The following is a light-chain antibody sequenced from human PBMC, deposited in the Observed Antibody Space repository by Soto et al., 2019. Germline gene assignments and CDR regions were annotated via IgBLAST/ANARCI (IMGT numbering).Light chain of an antibody. Sequence: IQLTQSPSSLSASVGDRVTITCRASQSIGTALAWYQQKPGAVPKLLVHTASTLQSGVPSRFSGSGSGTDFTLTISSLQPEDVATYYCQKYDRAPTFGPGTKVDIK. J-gene: IGKJ1*01. CDR3: QKYDRAPT. V-gene: IGKV1-27*01. CDR2: TAS. CDR1: QSIGTA.